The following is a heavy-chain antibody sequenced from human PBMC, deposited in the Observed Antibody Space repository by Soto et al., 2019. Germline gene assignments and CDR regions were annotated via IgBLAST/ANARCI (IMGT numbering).Heavy chain of an antibody. CDR3: AKALRFLEWLRSNDAFDI. CDR1: GFTFDDYA. J-gene: IGHJ3*02. D-gene: IGHD3-3*01. CDR2: ISWNSGSI. Sequence: GGSLRLSCAASGFTFDDYAMHWVRQAPGKGLEWVSGISWNSGSIGYADSVKGRFTISRDNAKNSPYLQMNSLRAEDTALYYCAKALRFLEWLRSNDAFDIWGQGTMVTVSS. V-gene: IGHV3-9*01.